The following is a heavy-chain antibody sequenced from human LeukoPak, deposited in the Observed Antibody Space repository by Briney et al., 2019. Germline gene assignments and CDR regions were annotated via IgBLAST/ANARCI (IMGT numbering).Heavy chain of an antibody. Sequence: GGSLRLSCAASGFTFSSYAMSWVRQAPGKGLEWVSAISGSGGSTYYADSVKGRFTISGDNSKNTLYLQMNSLRADDTAVYYCARTIMGDTYGMDVWGHGTTVTVSS. CDR2: ISGSGGST. D-gene: IGHD1-26*01. V-gene: IGHV3-23*01. J-gene: IGHJ6*02. CDR1: GFTFSSYA. CDR3: ARTIMGDTYGMDV.